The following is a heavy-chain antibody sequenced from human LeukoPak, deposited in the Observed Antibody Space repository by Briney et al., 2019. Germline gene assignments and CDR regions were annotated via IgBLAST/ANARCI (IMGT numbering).Heavy chain of an antibody. J-gene: IGHJ6*03. D-gene: IGHD1-1*01. V-gene: IGHV4-39*07. Sequence: SETLSLTCTVSGGSISSSSYYWGWIRQPPGKGLEWIGSIYYSGSTYYNPSLKSRVTISVDTSKNQFSLKLSSVTAADTAVYYCAREVHDYYCYYMDVWGKGTTVTVSS. CDR3: AREVHDYYCYYMDV. CDR2: IYYSGST. CDR1: GGSISSSSYY.